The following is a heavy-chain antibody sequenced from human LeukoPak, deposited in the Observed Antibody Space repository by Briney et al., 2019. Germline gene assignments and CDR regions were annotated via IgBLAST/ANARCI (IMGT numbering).Heavy chain of an antibody. V-gene: IGHV1-18*01. CDR1: GYTFTSYD. CDR3: ARGPLEQWLAYREDYYYYYMDV. CDR2: ISAYNGNT. Sequence: ASVKVSCKASGYTFTSYDINWVRQAPGQGLEWMGWISAYNGNTNYAQKLQGRVTMTTDTSTSTAYMELRSLRSDDTAVYYCARGPLEQWLAYREDYYYYYMDVWGKGTTVTISS. D-gene: IGHD6-19*01. J-gene: IGHJ6*03.